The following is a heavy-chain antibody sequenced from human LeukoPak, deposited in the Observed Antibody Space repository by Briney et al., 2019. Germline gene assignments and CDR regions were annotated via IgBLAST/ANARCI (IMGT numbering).Heavy chain of an antibody. CDR1: GGSFSGYY. CDR2: INHSGST. V-gene: IGHV4-34*01. CDR3: ARGYGGIYYYYMDV. D-gene: IGHD3-16*01. J-gene: IGHJ6*03. Sequence: PSETLSLTCAVYGGSFSGYYWSWIRQPPGKGLEGCGEINHSGSTNYTPSLKSRVTISVQTPKNPLSLKLSSATAADTAVYYCARGYGGIYYYYMDVWGKGTTVTVSS.